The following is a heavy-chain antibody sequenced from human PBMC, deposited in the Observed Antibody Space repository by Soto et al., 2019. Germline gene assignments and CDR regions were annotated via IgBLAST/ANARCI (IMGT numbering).Heavy chain of an antibody. V-gene: IGHV4-34*01. D-gene: IGHD2-2*01. CDR1: GGSFSGYY. CDR3: ARNGLPAAEWNWFDP. CDR2: INHSGST. J-gene: IGHJ5*02. Sequence: QSQTLSLTCAVYGGSFSGYYWSWIRQPPGKGLEWIGEINHSGSTNYNPSLKSRVTISVDTSKNQFSLKLSSVTAADTAVYYCARNGLPAAEWNWFDPWGQGTLVTVSS.